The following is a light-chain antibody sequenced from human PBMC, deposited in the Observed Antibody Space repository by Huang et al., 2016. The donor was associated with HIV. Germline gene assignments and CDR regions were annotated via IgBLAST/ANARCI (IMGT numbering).Light chain of an antibody. CDR3: HQYGSSPPYT. V-gene: IGKV3-20*01. CDR2: ATS. CDR1: QIFTGYH. J-gene: IGKJ2*01. Sequence: EIVLTQSPGTLSLSPGERASLSCRASQIFTGYHLAWFQQKPGQAPRLLIYATSSSATCLPDRFSSSGSGPDFTLTINRLEPEYSAVYYCHQYGSSPPYTFGQGTRLEIK.